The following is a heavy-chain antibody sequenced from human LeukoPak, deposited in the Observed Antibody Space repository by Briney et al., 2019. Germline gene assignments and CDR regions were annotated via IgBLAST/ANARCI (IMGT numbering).Heavy chain of an antibody. D-gene: IGHD2-15*01. CDR3: TRSSWDCSSGSCYSNMNFDF. J-gene: IGHJ4*02. V-gene: IGHV1-2*02. CDR1: GYTFAGYY. CDR2: INPNKGDT. Sequence: ASVKVSCKASGYTFAGYYIHWVRRAPGQGLEWLVWINPNKGDTKSTQKFRDRVIMTTDTSLTTAYMEPINLRSDDTAVYYCTRSSWDCSSGSCYSNMNFDFWGQGTLVTVSS.